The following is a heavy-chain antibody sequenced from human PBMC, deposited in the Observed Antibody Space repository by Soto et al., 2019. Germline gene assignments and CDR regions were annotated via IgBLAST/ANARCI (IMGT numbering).Heavy chain of an antibody. CDR2: ISSSSSTI. V-gene: IGHV3-48*02. CDR3: ARDRYDSSGYEAPFDY. J-gene: IGHJ4*02. CDR1: GFTFSSYS. Sequence: GSLRLSCAASGFTFSSYSMNWVRQAQGKGLEWVSYISSSSSTIYYADSVKGRFTISRDNAKNSLYLQMNSLRDEDTAVYYCARDRYDSSGYEAPFDYWGPGTLVTVSS. D-gene: IGHD3-22*01.